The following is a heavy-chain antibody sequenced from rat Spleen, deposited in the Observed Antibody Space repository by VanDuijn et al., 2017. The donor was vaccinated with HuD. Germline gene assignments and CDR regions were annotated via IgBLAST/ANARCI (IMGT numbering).Heavy chain of an antibody. J-gene: IGHJ3*01. CDR3: VRQDTSGYSNWFTY. D-gene: IGHD4-3*01. V-gene: IGHV5-25*01. Sequence: EVQLVESGGGLVQPGRSLKLSCAASGFTFNNYDMAWVRQAPAKSLEWVASISPSGGATYYRDSVKGRFTVSRDNAKSTLNLRMDSLRSEDTATYYCVRQDTSGYSNWFTYWGQGTLVTVSS. CDR2: ISPSGGAT. CDR1: GFTFNNYD.